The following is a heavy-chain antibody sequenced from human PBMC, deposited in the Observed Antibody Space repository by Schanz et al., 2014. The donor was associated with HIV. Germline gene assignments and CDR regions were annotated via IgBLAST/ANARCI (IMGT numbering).Heavy chain of an antibody. CDR2: MNPNSGNT. CDR3: ARGRFCSGGSCYHDY. V-gene: IGHV1-8*01. Sequence: QMQLVQSGPEVKRPGTSVKVSCKASGVTFTRYDINWVRQATGQGLEWMGWMNPNSGNTGYAQKFQGRVTMTRNTSINTAYMELSSLRSEDTAVYYCARGRFCSGGSCYHDYWGQGTLVTVSS. CDR1: GVTFTRYD. J-gene: IGHJ4*02. D-gene: IGHD2-15*01.